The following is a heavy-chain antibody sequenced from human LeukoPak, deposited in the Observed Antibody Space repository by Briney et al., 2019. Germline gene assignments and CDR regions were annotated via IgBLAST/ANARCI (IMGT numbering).Heavy chain of an antibody. D-gene: IGHD2-2*01. J-gene: IGHJ4*02. V-gene: IGHV4-59*01. CDR2: IYYSGST. CDR1: GGSISSYY. CDR3: ARDHCSSTSCYGYFDY. Sequence: PSETLSLTCAVSGGSISSYYWSWIRQPPGKGLEWIGYIYYSGSTNYNPSLKSRVTISVDTSKNQFSLKLSSVTAADTAVYYCARDHCSSTSCYGYFDYWGQGTLVTVSS.